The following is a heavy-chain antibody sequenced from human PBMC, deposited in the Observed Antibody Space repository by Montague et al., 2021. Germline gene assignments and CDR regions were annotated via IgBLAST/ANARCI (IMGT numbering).Heavy chain of an antibody. D-gene: IGHD6-13*01. CDR2: CCYRPKRYK. Sequence: CAISGDSDGVNAPRRSSEEHTSALHLEWLRVCCYRPKRYKDYAVSVKSRMTISPDTSKNQFSLQLSSVTPEDRAVYYCARDPRYSLSWSFDYWGQGTLVSVS. CDR1: GDSDGVNAPR. V-gene: IGHV6-1*01. J-gene: IGHJ4*02. CDR3: ARDPRYSLSWSFDY.